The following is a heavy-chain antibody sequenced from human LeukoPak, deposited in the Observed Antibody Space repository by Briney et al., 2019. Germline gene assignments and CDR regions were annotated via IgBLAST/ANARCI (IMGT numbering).Heavy chain of an antibody. CDR3: ARHNHKDSHRRLPGIAVAGRNSGVKAYDY. Sequence: GGSLRLSCAASGFTFSSYDMHWVRQATGKGLEWVSGIGTAGDIYYPGSVKGRFTISRENAKNSLYLQVNSLRAGDTAVYYCARHNHKDSHRRLPGIAVAGRNSGVKAYDYWGQGTLVTVSS. J-gene: IGHJ4*02. CDR2: IGTAGDI. V-gene: IGHV3-13*01. D-gene: IGHD6-19*01. CDR1: GFTFSSYD.